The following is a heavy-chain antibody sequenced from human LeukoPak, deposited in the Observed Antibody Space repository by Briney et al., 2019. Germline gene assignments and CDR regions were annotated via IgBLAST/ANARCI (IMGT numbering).Heavy chain of an antibody. Sequence: SETLSLTCIVSGGSISSSSYYWGWIRQPPGKGLEWIGIIYYSGSTYYNPSIKSRVTISVDTSKNQFSLKLSSVTAADTAVYYYASQASSSCYYYWGQGTLVTVSS. CDR2: IYYSGST. J-gene: IGHJ4*02. CDR3: ASQASSSCYYY. D-gene: IGHD2-15*01. V-gene: IGHV4-39*01. CDR1: GGSISSSSYY.